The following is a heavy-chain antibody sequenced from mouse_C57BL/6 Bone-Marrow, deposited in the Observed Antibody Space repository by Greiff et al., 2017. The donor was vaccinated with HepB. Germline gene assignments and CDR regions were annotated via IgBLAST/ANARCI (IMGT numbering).Heavy chain of an antibody. V-gene: IGHV1-82*01. CDR1: GYAFSSSW. Sequence: QQSGPELVKPGASVKISCKASGYAFSSSWMNWVKQRPGKGLEWIGRIYPGDGDTNYNGKFKGKATLTADKSSSTAYMQLSSLTSEDSAVYFCARDDYPDYWGQGTTLTVSS. J-gene: IGHJ2*01. CDR2: IYPGDGDT. CDR3: ARDDYPDY. D-gene: IGHD2-4*01.